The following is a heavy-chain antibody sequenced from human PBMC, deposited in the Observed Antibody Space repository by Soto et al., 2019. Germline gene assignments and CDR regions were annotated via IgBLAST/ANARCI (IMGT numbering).Heavy chain of an antibody. CDR3: ARGVTMVRGVIIGHWFDP. J-gene: IGHJ5*02. V-gene: IGHV1-69*13. D-gene: IGHD3-10*01. CDR1: GGTFSSYA. CDR2: IIPIFGTA. Sequence: GASVKVSCKASGGTFSSYAISWVRQAPGQGLEWMGGIIPIFGTANYAQKFQGRVTITADESTSTAYMELSSLRSEDTAVYYCARGVTMVRGVIIGHWFDPWGQGTLVTVSS.